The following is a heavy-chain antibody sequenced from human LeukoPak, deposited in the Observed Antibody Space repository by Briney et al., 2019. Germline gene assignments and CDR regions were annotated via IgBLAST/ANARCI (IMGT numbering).Heavy chain of an antibody. J-gene: IGHJ4*02. CDR1: GFTVSSNS. D-gene: IGHD3-22*01. V-gene: IGHV3-66*01. Sequence: GGSLSLSCAASGFTVSSNSMSWVRQAPGKGLEWVSVMYSGGSTFYADSVKGRFTISRDNSKNTLYLQMNSLRAEDTAVYYCARSIEYYYDSSGYYNEGYYFDYWGQGTLVTVSS. CDR3: ARSIEYYYDSSGYYNEGYYFDY. CDR2: MYSGGST.